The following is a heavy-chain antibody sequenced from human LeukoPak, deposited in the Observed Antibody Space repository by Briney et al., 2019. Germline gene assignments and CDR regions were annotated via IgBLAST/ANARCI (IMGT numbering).Heavy chain of an antibody. Sequence: SVKVSCKASGGTFSSYAISWVRQAPGQGLEWMGGIIPIFGTANYAQKFQGRVTITTDESTSTAYMELSSLRSEDTAVYYCASPGSSTSWADLKRYGGIDVWGKGTTVTVSS. J-gene: IGHJ6*04. CDR3: ASPGSSTSWADLKRYGGIDV. D-gene: IGHD2-2*01. V-gene: IGHV1-69*05. CDR2: IIPIFGTA. CDR1: GGTFSSYA.